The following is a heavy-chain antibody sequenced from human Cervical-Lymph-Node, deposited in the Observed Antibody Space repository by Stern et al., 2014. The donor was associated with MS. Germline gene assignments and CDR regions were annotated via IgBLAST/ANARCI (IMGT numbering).Heavy chain of an antibody. Sequence: QITLKESGPALVKPTQTLTLTCTFSGFSLSTSGMCVSWIRQPPGKALEWLALIDWDDYKYYSTSLKTRLTISKDTSKHQVVLTMTNMDPVDTATYYCARTHYVWGSAYGMDVWGQGTTVTVSS. J-gene: IGHJ6*02. CDR3: ARTHYVWGSAYGMDV. V-gene: IGHV2-70*01. CDR2: IDWDDYK. CDR1: GFSLSTSGMC. D-gene: IGHD3-16*01.